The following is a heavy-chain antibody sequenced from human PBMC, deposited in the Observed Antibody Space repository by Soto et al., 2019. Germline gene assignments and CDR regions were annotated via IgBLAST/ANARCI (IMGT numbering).Heavy chain of an antibody. Sequence: GGSLRLSCAASGFTFSSYAMHWVRQAPGKGLEWVAVISYDGSNKYYADSVKGRFTISRDNSKNTLYLQMNSLRAEDTAVYYCARENPVRERYCSSTSCYTRSLNYYYYGMDVWGQGTTVTVSS. CDR2: ISYDGSNK. CDR1: GFTFSSYA. J-gene: IGHJ6*02. D-gene: IGHD2-2*02. V-gene: IGHV3-30-3*01. CDR3: ARENPVRERYCSSTSCYTRSLNYYYYGMDV.